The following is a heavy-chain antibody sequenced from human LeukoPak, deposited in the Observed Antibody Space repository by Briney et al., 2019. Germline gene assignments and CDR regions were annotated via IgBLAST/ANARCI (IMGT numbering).Heavy chain of an antibody. Sequence: GASVKVPCKASGYTFTTYYVHWVRQAPGQGLEWMGIINPSGGSTTYAQKFRGRLTMTRDMPTSTVYMELSSLRSEDTAVYYCARGSRPVYNLLTGKRYFDYWGQGTLLTVSS. V-gene: IGHV1-46*01. J-gene: IGHJ4*02. CDR1: GYTFTTYY. CDR3: ARGSRPVYNLLTGKRYFDY. CDR2: INPSGGST. D-gene: IGHD3-9*01.